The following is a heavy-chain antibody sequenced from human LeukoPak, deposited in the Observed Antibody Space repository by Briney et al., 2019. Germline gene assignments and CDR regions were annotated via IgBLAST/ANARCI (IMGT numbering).Heavy chain of an antibody. Sequence: ASETLSLTCTVSGGSISSYYWSWIRQPPGKGLEWIGYIYYSGSTNYNPSLKSRVTISVDTSKNQFSLKLSSVTAADTAVYYCARQKRGYYDSSGYYGWFDPWGQGTLVTVSS. D-gene: IGHD3-22*01. CDR3: ARQKRGYYDSSGYYGWFDP. CDR1: GGSISSYY. J-gene: IGHJ5*02. CDR2: IYYSGST. V-gene: IGHV4-59*08.